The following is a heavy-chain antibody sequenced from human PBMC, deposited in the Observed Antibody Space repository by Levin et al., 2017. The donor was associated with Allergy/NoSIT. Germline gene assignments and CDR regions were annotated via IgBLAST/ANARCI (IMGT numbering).Heavy chain of an antibody. J-gene: IGHJ4*02. Sequence: GGSLRLSRAASGFTFSSYAMSWVRQAPGKGLEWVSAISGSGGSTYYADSVKGRFTISRDNSKNTLYLQMNSLRAEDTAVYYCAKGQLQQQLMNYFDYWGQGTLVTVSS. V-gene: IGHV3-23*01. CDR3: AKGQLQQQLMNYFDY. CDR2: ISGSGGST. D-gene: IGHD6-13*01. CDR1: GFTFSSYA.